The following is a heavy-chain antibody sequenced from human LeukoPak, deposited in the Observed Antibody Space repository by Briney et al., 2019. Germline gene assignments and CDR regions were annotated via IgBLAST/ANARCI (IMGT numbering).Heavy chain of an antibody. V-gene: IGHV3-7*01. Sequence: GGSLRLSCAASGFTFSSYWMSWVRQAPGKGLEWVANIKQDGSEKYYVDSVEGRFSISRDNAKNSLYLQMNSLRAEDTAVYYCAREYSTWIQLWLPYFDYWGQGTLVTVSS. D-gene: IGHD5-18*01. CDR3: AREYSTWIQLWLPYFDY. J-gene: IGHJ4*02. CDR2: IKQDGSEK. CDR1: GFTFSSYW.